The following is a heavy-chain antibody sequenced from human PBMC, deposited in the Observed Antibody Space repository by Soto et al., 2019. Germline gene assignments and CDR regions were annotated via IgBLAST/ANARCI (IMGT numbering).Heavy chain of an antibody. CDR2: MNPNSGNT. CDR3: ASESGFNWTDDF. Sequence: QVQLVQSGAEVKKPGASVKVSCKASGYTFTSYDINWVRQATGQGLEWMGWMNPNSGNTGYAQKIQGRVTMTRNTSVSTAYMELSSLRSEETGVYYCASESGFNWTDDFWGPGTLATVSS. D-gene: IGHD1-1*01. V-gene: IGHV1-8*01. J-gene: IGHJ4*02. CDR1: GYTFTSYD.